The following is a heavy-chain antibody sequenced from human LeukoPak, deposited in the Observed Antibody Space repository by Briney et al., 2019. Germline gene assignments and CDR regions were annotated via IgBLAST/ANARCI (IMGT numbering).Heavy chain of an antibody. J-gene: IGHJ4*02. CDR2: INPSGGST. Sequence: ASVKVSCKASGYTFISYYMHWVRQAPGQGLEWMGIINPSGGSTSYAQKFQGRVAMTRDTSTSTVYIELSSLRSEDTAVYYCARARIPVIAAAGTNSVEYWGQGTLVTVSS. CDR3: ARARIPVIAAAGTNSVEY. V-gene: IGHV1-46*03. CDR1: GYTFISYY. D-gene: IGHD6-13*01.